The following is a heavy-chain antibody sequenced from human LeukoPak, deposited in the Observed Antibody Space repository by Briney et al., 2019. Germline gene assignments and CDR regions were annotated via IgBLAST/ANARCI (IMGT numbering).Heavy chain of an antibody. J-gene: IGHJ4*02. Sequence: GASVKVSCKASGGTFSSYAISWVRQAPGQRLEWMGGIIPIFGTANYAQKFQGRVTITTDESTSTAYMELSSLRSEDTAVYYCAREFENGAAAGTFSYWGQGTLVTVSS. CDR1: GGTFSSYA. CDR2: IIPIFGTA. V-gene: IGHV1-69*05. D-gene: IGHD6-13*01. CDR3: AREFENGAAAGTFSY.